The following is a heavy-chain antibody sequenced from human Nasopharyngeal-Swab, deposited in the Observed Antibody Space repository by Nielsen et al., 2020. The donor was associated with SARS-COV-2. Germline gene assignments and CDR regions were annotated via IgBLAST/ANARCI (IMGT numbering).Heavy chain of an antibody. J-gene: IGHJ5*02. V-gene: IGHV1-3*01. CDR2: INAGNGNT. D-gene: IGHD1-26*01. Sequence: ASVKVSCKASGYTFTSYAMHWVRQVPGQRLEWMGWINAGNGNTKYSQKFQGRVTITRDTSASTAYMELSSLRSEDTAVYYCARVGIMSGNLWGWFDPWGQGTLVTVSS. CDR3: ARVGIMSGNLWGWFDP. CDR1: GYTFTSYA.